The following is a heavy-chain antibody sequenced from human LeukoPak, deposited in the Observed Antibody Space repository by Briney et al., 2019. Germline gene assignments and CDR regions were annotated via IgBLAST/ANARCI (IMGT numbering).Heavy chain of an antibody. CDR2: IRYDESIK. J-gene: IGHJ4*02. Sequence: PGGSLRPSCAASGFTFSRYGMHWVRQAPGKGLEWVAFIRYDESIKYYADSVKGRFTVSRDNSKNTLYLQMNSLRAEDTAVYYCAKRNGGVGGIFDYWGQGTLVTVSS. CDR1: GFTFSRYG. V-gene: IGHV3-30*02. CDR3: AKRNGGVGGIFDY. D-gene: IGHD1-26*01.